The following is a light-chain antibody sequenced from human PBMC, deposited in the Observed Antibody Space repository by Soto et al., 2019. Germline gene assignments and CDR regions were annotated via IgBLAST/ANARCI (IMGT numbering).Light chain of an antibody. J-gene: IGKJ2*01. CDR3: QHYDRYPYT. CDR2: KAS. CDR1: QSISPW. V-gene: IGKV1-5*03. Sequence: DIQMTQSPSTVSASVGDRVTITCRASQSISPWLAWYQQKPGKAPRLLIYKASSLESGVPSRFTGSGSGTQFTLIIDSLQPDDSATYYCQHYDRYPYTFGQGTKLEI.